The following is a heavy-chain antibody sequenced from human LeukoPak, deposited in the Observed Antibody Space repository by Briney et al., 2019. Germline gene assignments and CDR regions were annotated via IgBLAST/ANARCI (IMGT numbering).Heavy chain of an antibody. CDR1: GLTFSSYS. CDR2: ISSSSSYI. V-gene: IGHV3-21*01. D-gene: IGHD5-12*01. CDR3: ARDHRYAFDN. Sequence: GGSLRLSCAASGLTFSSYSMNWVRQAPGKGLEWVSSISSSSSYIYYADSVKGRFTISRDNAKNSLYLQMNSLRVEDTAVYYCARDHRYAFDNWGHGTLVTVSS. J-gene: IGHJ4*01.